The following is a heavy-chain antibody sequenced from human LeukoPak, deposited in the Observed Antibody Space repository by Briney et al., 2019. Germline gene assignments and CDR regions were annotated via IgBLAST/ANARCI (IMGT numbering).Heavy chain of an antibody. CDR2: IWYDGSNK. J-gene: IGHJ3*02. CDR3: ARDHSQNDAFDI. CDR1: GFTFSSYG. Sequence: GRSLRLSCAASGFTFSSYGMHWVRQAPGKGLEWVGVIWYDGSNKYYADSVKGRFTISRDNSKNTLYLQMNSLRAEDTAVYYCARDHSQNDAFDIWGQGTMVTVSS. V-gene: IGHV3-33*01.